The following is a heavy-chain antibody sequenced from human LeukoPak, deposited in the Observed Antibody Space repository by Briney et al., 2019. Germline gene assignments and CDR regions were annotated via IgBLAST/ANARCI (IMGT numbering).Heavy chain of an antibody. CDR3: ARCERYYDILTGYSYYYGMDV. V-gene: IGHV1-2*02. Sequence: GASVKVSCKASGYTFTGYYMHWVRPAPGQGLEWMGWINPNSGGTNYAQKFQGRVTMTRDTSISTAYMELSRLRSDDTAVYYCARCERYYDILTGYSYYYGMDVWGQGTTVTVSS. CDR1: GYTFTGYY. CDR2: INPNSGGT. J-gene: IGHJ6*02. D-gene: IGHD3-9*01.